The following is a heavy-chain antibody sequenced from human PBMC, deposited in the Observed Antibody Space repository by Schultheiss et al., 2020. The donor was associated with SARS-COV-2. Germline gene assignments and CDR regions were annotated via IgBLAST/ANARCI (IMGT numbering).Heavy chain of an antibody. CDR1: GFTFSSYA. CDR3: ARDGTPHDY. Sequence: GESLKISCAASGFTFSSYAMHWVRQAPGKGLEWVAVISYDGSNKYYADSAKGRFTISRDNSKNTLYLQMNSLRAEDTAVYYCARDGTPHDYWGQGTLVTVSS. CDR2: ISYDGSNK. J-gene: IGHJ4*02. V-gene: IGHV3-30-3*01.